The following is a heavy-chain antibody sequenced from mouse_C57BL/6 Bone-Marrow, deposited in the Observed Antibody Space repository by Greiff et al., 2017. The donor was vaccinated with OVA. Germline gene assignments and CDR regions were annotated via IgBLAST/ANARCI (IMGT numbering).Heavy chain of an antibody. V-gene: IGHV1-64*01. Sequence: QVQLKQPGAELVKPGASVKLSCKASGYTFTSYWMHWVKQRPGQGLEWIGMIHPNSGSTNYNEKFKSKATLTVDKSSSTAYMQLSSLTSEDSAVYYCARGRVYYGSRGYFDVWGTGTTVTVSS. CDR3: ARGRVYYGSRGYFDV. CDR2: IHPNSGST. CDR1: GYTFTSYW. J-gene: IGHJ1*03. D-gene: IGHD1-1*01.